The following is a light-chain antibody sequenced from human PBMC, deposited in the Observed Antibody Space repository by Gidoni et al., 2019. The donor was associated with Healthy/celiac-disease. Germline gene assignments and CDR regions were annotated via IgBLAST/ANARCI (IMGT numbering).Light chain of an antibody. V-gene: IGLV3-19*01. CDR2: GKN. Sequence: SSELTQDPAVSVALGQTGRITCQGDSLRSYYASWYQQKPGQAPVLVIYGKNNRPSGIPDRFSGSSSGNTASLTITGAQAEDEADYYGNSRDSSGNHLNVVFGGGTKLTVL. CDR1: SLRSYY. J-gene: IGLJ2*01. CDR3: NSRDSSGNHLNVV.